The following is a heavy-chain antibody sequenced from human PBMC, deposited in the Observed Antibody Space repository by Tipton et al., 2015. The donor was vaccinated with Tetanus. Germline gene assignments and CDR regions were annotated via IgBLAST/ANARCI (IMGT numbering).Heavy chain of an antibody. Sequence: SLRLSCAASGFTFSSYGMHWVRQAPGKGLEWVAVISYDGSNEYYADSVKGRFTISRDNSKNTLYLQMNSLRAEDTAVYYCAKGLYSGYDLMEEQWLRVQGEFDYWGQGTLVTVSS. J-gene: IGHJ4*02. D-gene: IGHD5-12*01. CDR1: GFTFSSYG. V-gene: IGHV3-30*18. CDR3: AKGLYSGYDLMEEQWLRVQGEFDY. CDR2: ISYDGSNE.